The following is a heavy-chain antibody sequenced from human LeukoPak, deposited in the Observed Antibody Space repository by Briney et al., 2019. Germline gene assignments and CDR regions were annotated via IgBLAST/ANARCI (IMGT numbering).Heavy chain of an antibody. D-gene: IGHD2-2*02. Sequence: PGGFLRLSCTASGFTFSSYAMSWVRQAPGKGLEWVSVINDSGGGTSYADSGEGRFTISRDNSKNTLYLQMNSLRAEDTAVYYCAKSDCTSTSCYTLDYWGQGTLVTVSS. V-gene: IGHV3-23*01. CDR3: AKSDCTSTSCYTLDY. CDR1: GFTFSSYA. J-gene: IGHJ4*02. CDR2: INDSGGGT.